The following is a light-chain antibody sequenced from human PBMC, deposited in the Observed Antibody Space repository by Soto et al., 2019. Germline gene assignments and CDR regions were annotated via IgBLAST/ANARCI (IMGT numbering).Light chain of an antibody. Sequence: QSVLTQPPSVSGAPGQRVTISCTGSSSNIGAGYDVHWYQQLPGTAPKLLIYGNSNRPSGVPDRVSGSKSGTSASLAIPGLQAEDEADYYCQSYDSSLSASVFGGGTQLTVL. V-gene: IGLV1-40*01. J-gene: IGLJ2*01. CDR2: GNS. CDR3: QSYDSSLSASV. CDR1: SSNIGAGYD.